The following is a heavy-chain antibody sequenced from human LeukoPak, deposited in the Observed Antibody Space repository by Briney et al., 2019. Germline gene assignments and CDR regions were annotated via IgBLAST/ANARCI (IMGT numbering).Heavy chain of an antibody. CDR1: GFTFSSYS. D-gene: IGHD2-2*01. J-gene: IGHJ4*02. CDR3: ARDVDNIVVVPAAMSH. CDR2: ISSSSSTI. Sequence: GGSLRLSCAASGFTFSSYSMNWVRQAPGKGLEWVSYISSSSSTIYYADSVKGRLTISRDNAKNSLYLQMNSLRAEDTAVYYCARDVDNIVVVPAAMSHWGQGTLVTVSS. V-gene: IGHV3-48*04.